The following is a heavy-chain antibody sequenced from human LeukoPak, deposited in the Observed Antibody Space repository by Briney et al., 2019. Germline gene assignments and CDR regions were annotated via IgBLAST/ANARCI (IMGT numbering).Heavy chain of an antibody. J-gene: IGHJ5*02. D-gene: IGHD2-15*01. V-gene: IGHV4-39*01. Sequence: SETLSLTCSVSGGSITSSNFHWGWIRQPPGKGLEWIGNFYDGGNTYYKPSLKSRVTISVDTSKNQFSLHLNSVTAADTAVYYCASVLGYCSGIACLNWFDPWGQGTLVSVSS. CDR2: FYDGGNT. CDR3: ASVLGYCSGIACLNWFDP. CDR1: GGSITSSNFH.